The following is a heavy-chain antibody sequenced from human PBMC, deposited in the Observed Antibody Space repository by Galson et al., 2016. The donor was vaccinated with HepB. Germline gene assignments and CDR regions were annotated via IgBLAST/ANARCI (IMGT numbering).Heavy chain of an antibody. CDR1: GFTFSDYA. CDR2: ISASGENT. V-gene: IGHV3-23*01. Sequence: SLRLSCAASGFTFSDYAMNWVRQAPGKGLEWVSAISASGENTFYGDSVKGRFTITRDNSYDSLSLQMNSLRADDTAIYYCAKGDYYDSGAFDYWGQGTLVTVSS. D-gene: IGHD3-22*01. J-gene: IGHJ4*02. CDR3: AKGDYYDSGAFDY.